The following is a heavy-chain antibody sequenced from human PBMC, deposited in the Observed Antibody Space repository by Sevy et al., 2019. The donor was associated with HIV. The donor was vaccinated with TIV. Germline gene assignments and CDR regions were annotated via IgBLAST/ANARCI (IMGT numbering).Heavy chain of an antibody. V-gene: IGHV3-21*01. J-gene: IGHJ4*02. Sequence: GGSLRLSCAASGFTFSSYAMNWVRQAPGKGLEWVSSINAISSNIYYADSVKGRFTISRDNAENSLYLQMNSVRAEDTAVYYCARDSLSRGNAVYGYWGQGTMVTVSS. CDR2: INAISSNI. CDR3: ARDSLSRGNAVYGY. D-gene: IGHD2-15*01. CDR1: GFTFSSYA.